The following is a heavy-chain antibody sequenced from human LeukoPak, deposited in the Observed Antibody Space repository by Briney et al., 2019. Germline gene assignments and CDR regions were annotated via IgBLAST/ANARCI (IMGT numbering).Heavy chain of an antibody. CDR2: IGTAGDT. J-gene: IGHJ4*02. D-gene: IGHD3-10*01. CDR1: GFTFSSYD. Sequence: TGGSLRLSCAASGFTFSSYDMHWVRQATGKGLEWVSAIGTAGDTYYPGSVKGRFTISRENAKNSLYLQMNSLRAGDTAVYYCARGETYGSGMGNFDYWGQGTLVTVSP. V-gene: IGHV3-13*01. CDR3: ARGETYGSGMGNFDY.